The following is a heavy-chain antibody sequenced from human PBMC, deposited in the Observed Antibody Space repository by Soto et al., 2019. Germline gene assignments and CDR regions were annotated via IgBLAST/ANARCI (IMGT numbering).Heavy chain of an antibody. CDR1: VGTFGSYA. J-gene: IGHJ5*02. CDR2: IIPIFGTA. D-gene: IGHD1-26*01. CDR3: ARDVGATTVIWFDH. Sequence: GXSVKVSCKASVGTFGSYAISCVRQAPGQGLEWMGGIIPIFGTANYAQKFQGRVTITADESTSTAYMELSSLRSEDTAVYYCARDVGATTVIWFDHWGHGTLVTVSS. V-gene: IGHV1-69*13.